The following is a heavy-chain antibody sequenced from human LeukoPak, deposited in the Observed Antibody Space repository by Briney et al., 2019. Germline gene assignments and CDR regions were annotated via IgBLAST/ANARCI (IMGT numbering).Heavy chain of an antibody. J-gene: IGHJ6*02. V-gene: IGHV4-39*07. CDR3: ARHPRITMVRGVILLGYGMDV. Sequence: SETLSLTRTVSGVSISSSSYYWGWIRQPPGKGLEWIGEINHSGSTYYNPSLKSRVTISVDTSKNQFSLKLSSVTAADTAVYYCARHPRITMVRGVILLGYGMDVWGQGTTATVSS. CDR2: INHSGST. CDR1: GVSISSSSYY. D-gene: IGHD3-10*01.